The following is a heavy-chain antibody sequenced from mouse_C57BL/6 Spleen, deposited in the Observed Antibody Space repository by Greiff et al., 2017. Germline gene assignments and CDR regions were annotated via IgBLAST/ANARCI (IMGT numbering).Heavy chain of an antibody. J-gene: IGHJ4*01. V-gene: IGHV5-12*01. CDR2: ISNGGGST. CDR1: GFTFSDYY. Sequence: EVQGVESGGGLVQPGGSLKLSCAASGFTFSDYYMYWVRQTPEKRLEWVAYISNGGGSTYYPDTVKGRFTISRDNAKNPLYLQMSRLKSEDTAMYYCARRYDYDRGYYYAMDYWGQGTSVTVSS. CDR3: ARRYDYDRGYYYAMDY. D-gene: IGHD2-4*01.